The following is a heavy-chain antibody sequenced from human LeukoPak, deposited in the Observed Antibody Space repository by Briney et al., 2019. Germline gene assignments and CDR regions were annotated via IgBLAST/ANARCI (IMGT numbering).Heavy chain of an antibody. D-gene: IGHD5-18*01. CDR1: GVSISGHS. J-gene: IGHJ4*02. V-gene: IGHV4-59*08. Sequence: SETLSLTCTVSGVSISGHSWSWIRQPPGKGLEWIGYVYDSGTINYNPSLKSRITISVDTSNNQFSLNLSHVTAADTALYYCARSSGYSYTDYWGRGTLVTVSS. CDR2: VYDSGTI. CDR3: ARSSGYSYTDY.